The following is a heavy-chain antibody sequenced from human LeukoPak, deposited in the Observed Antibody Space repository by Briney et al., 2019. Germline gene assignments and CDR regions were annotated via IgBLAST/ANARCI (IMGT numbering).Heavy chain of an antibody. J-gene: IGHJ4*02. CDR2: IYSGGST. CDR3: ASTNIGDYVWGSYRPTNFDY. D-gene: IGHD3-16*02. V-gene: IGHV3-66*01. Sequence: GGSLRLSCAASGFTFSSYAMSWVRQAPGKGLKWVSVIYSGGSTYYADSVKGRFTISRDNSKNTLYLQMNSLRAEDTAVYYCASTNIGDYVWGSYRPTNFDYWGQGTLVTVSS. CDR1: GFTFSSYA.